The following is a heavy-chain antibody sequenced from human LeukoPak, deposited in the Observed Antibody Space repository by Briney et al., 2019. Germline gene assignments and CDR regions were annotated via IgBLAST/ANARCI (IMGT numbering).Heavy chain of an antibody. CDR1: GGSMRSYY. Sequence: SETLSLTCTVSGGSMRSYYWSWIRQPPGKGPEWIGYIYYSGGTNYNPSLKSRVAISADTSKNHFSLRLSSVTAADTAVYYCARNQLLSLDAFDIWGQGTMVTVSS. V-gene: IGHV4-59*08. J-gene: IGHJ3*02. CDR3: ARNQLLSLDAFDI. D-gene: IGHD2-2*01. CDR2: IYYSGGT.